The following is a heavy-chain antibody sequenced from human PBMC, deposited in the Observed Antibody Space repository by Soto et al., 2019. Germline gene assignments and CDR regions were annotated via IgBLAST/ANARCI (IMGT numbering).Heavy chain of an antibody. Sequence: SETLSLTCTVSGGSSSSSSYYWGWIRQPPGKGLEWIGSIYYSGSTYYNPSLKSRVTISVDTSKNQFSLKLSSVTAADTAVYYCARYSSFRYYFDYWGQGTLVTVSS. V-gene: IGHV4-39*01. CDR1: GGSSSSSSYY. D-gene: IGHD6-6*01. CDR2: IYYSGST. J-gene: IGHJ4*02. CDR3: ARYSSFRYYFDY.